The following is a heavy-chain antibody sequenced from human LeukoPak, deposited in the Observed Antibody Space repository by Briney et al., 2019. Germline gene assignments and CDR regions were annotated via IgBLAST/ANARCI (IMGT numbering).Heavy chain of an antibody. V-gene: IGHV4-4*07. CDR3: ARDSGTTGEVKFDP. J-gene: IGHJ5*02. Sequence: SETLSLTCTVSGASITSYYWSWIRQPAGKGLEWIGRIYASGSTTYNPSLKSRVTMAVDQSKTQFSLKLSSVTAADTAVYYCARDSGTTGEVKFDPWGQGTLVTVSA. CDR2: IYASGST. CDR1: GASITSYY. D-gene: IGHD3-10*01.